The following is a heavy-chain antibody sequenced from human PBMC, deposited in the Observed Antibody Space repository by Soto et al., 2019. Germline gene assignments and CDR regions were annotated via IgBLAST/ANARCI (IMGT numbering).Heavy chain of an antibody. V-gene: IGHV3-74*01. CDR2: TDPHGSIV. J-gene: IGHJ1*01. CDR1: GFTFAGYW. CDR3: VRDEGRQGPEYFHH. Sequence: EVQLVESGGGSVQPAGSLRLSCAASGFTFAGYWMHWVRQAPGKGLVWVSRTDPHGSIVNYADSVQGRISVSRDNARNTLYLQMNSPRDEDTAVYFCVRDEGRQGPEYFHHWGQGTLVTVYS.